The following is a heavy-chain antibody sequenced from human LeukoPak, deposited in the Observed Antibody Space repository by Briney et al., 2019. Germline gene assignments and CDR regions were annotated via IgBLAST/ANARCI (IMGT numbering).Heavy chain of an antibody. D-gene: IGHD3-10*01. CDR1: GGSIISYY. CDR2: IYYSGST. CDR3: ARYYGTSAYYYGMDV. V-gene: IGHV4-59*01. Sequence: SETLSLTCTVSGGSIISYYWSWIRQPPGKGLEWIGYIYYSGSTNYNPSLKSRVTISVDTSKNQFSLKLSSVTAADTAVYYCARYYGTSAYYYGMDVWGQGTTVTVSS. J-gene: IGHJ6*02.